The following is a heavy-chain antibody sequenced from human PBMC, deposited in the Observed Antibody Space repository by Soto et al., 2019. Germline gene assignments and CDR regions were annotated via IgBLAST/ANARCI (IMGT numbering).Heavy chain of an antibody. V-gene: IGHV4-34*01. Sequence: SETLSLTCAVYGGSFSGYYWSWIRQPPGKGLEWIGEINHSGSTNYNPSLKSRVTISVDTSKNQFSLKLSSVTAADTAVYYCASQGSNHYYYYYYMDVWGKGTTVTVSS. CDR2: INHSGST. CDR3: ASQGSNHYYYYYYMDV. J-gene: IGHJ6*03. D-gene: IGHD3-10*01. CDR1: GGSFSGYY.